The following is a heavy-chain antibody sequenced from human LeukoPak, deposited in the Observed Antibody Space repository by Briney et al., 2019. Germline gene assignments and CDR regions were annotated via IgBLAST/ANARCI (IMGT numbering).Heavy chain of an antibody. J-gene: IGHJ6*01. CDR3: AGNTLSITLVRAVIAYGMDV. V-gene: IGHV4-34*01. D-gene: IGHD3-10*01. Sequence: SETLSLTCAVYGGSFSGYYWSWIRQPPGKGLEWIGEINHSGSTNYNPSLKSRVTISVDTSKNQFSLKLSSVTAADTAVYYCAGNTLSITLVRAVIAYGMDVWGQGTTVTVSS. CDR1: GGSFSGYY. CDR2: INHSGST.